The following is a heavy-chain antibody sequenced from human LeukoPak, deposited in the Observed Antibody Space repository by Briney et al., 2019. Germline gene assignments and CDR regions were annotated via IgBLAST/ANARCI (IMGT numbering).Heavy chain of an antibody. CDR2: INPNSGRT. V-gene: IGHV1-2*02. Sequence: ASVKISCKASGYTFTDYYMHWVRQAPGQGLEWMGWINPNSGRTNYAQKFQGRVTMTRDTSISTAYMELSRLRSDDTAVYYCARDGSFRLTKDAFDIWGQGTMVTVSS. CDR3: ARDGSFRLTKDAFDI. CDR1: GYTFTDYY. J-gene: IGHJ3*02. D-gene: IGHD3-16*02.